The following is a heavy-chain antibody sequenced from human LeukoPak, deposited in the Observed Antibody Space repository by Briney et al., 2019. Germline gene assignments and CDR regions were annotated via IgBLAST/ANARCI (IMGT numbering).Heavy chain of an antibody. CDR2: IYSGGST. CDR3: ARVYYDFWSGDTAFDY. CDR1: GFTVSSNY. V-gene: IGHV3-66*02. Sequence: GGSLRLSCAASGFTVSSNYMSWVRQAPGKGLEWVSVIYSGGSTYYADSVKGRFTISRDNSKNTLYLQMNSLRAEDTAVYYCARVYYDFWSGDTAFDYWGQGTLVTVSS. J-gene: IGHJ4*02. D-gene: IGHD3-3*01.